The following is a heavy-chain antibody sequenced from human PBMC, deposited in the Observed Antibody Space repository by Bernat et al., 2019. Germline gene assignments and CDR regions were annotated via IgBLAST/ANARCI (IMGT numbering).Heavy chain of an antibody. CDR3: ARVAYYYDSSGYWAEDY. J-gene: IGHJ4*02. CDR2: INHSGST. V-gene: IGHV4-34*01. CDR1: GGSFSGYY. D-gene: IGHD3-22*01. Sequence: QVQLQQWGAGLLKPSETPSLTCAVYGGSFSGYYWSWIRQPPGKGLEWIGEINHSGSTNYNPSLKSRVTISVDTSKNQFSLKLSSVTAADTAVYYCARVAYYYDSSGYWAEDYWGQGTLVTVSS.